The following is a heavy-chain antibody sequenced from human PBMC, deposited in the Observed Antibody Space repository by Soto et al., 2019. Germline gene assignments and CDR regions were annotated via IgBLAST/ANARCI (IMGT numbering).Heavy chain of an antibody. D-gene: IGHD6-13*01. J-gene: IGHJ3*02. Sequence: EVQMLESGGGLVQPGGSVRLSCEVSGFSFISYAMSWVRQAPGTGLEWVSLISGSGGSRYYADSVKGRFTISRDYSRDTLVLEMNSLRAEDTALYRCERNWGIATSSAAFDIWGQGTTVTVSS. CDR1: GFSFISYA. CDR3: ERNWGIATSSAAFDI. V-gene: IGHV3-23*01. CDR2: ISGSGGSR.